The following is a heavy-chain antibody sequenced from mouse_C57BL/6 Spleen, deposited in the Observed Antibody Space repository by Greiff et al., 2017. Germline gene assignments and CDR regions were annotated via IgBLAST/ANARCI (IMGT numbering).Heavy chain of an antibody. Sequence: QVQLQQSGAELVKPGASVKLSCKASGYTFTSYWMHWVKQRPGRGLEWIGRIDPNSGGTKYNEKFKSKATLTVDKPSSTAYMQLSSLTSEDSAVYYCARASITTVVVPFDYWGQGTTLTVSS. J-gene: IGHJ2*01. CDR2: IDPNSGGT. CDR3: ARASITTVVVPFDY. CDR1: GYTFTSYW. D-gene: IGHD1-1*01. V-gene: IGHV1-72*01.